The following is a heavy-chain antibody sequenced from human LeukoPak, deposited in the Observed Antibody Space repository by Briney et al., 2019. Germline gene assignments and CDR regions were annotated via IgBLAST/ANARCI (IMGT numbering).Heavy chain of an antibody. J-gene: IGHJ5*02. Sequence: SETLSLTCAVYGGSFSGYYWSWVRQPPGKGLEWIGEINHSGSTNYNPSLKSRVTISVDTSKNQFSLKLSSVTAADAAVYYCARSTYCSGGSCSHNWFDPWGQGTLVTVSS. D-gene: IGHD2-15*01. CDR1: GGSFSGYY. CDR3: ARSTYCSGGSCSHNWFDP. V-gene: IGHV4-34*01. CDR2: INHSGST.